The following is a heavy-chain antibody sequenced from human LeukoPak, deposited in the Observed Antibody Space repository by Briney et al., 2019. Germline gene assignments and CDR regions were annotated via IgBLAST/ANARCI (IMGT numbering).Heavy chain of an antibody. CDR2: ISGSGDTT. J-gene: IGHJ3*02. Sequence: GGSLRLSCAASGFTFSNYWMSWVRQAPGKGLEWVSAISGSGDTTYYADSVKGRFTISRDNSKNTVFLQLNSLRAEDTAVYYCAKDQLLWFGELWSVFDIWGQGTMVTVSS. CDR3: AKDQLLWFGELWSVFDI. CDR1: GFTFSNYW. V-gene: IGHV3-23*01. D-gene: IGHD3-10*01.